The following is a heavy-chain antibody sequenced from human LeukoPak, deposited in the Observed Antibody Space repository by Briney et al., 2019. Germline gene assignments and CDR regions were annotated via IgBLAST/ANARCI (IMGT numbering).Heavy chain of an antibody. CDR1: GFTFSSYA. Sequence: GGSLRLSCAASGFTFSSYAMDWVRQAPGKGLEWVSAISGRGENTYYADSVKGRFTISRDNSKNTLYLQMNSLRAEDTAVYYCAKVPSSGWYVIDYWGQGTLVTVSS. V-gene: IGHV3-23*01. CDR2: ISGRGENT. D-gene: IGHD6-19*01. J-gene: IGHJ4*02. CDR3: AKVPSSGWYVIDY.